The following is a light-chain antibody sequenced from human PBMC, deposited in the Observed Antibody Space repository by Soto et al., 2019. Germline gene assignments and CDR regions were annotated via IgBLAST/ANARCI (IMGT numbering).Light chain of an antibody. Sequence: QSVLTQPLSVSGAPGQRVTIPCTGSSSNIGAGYDVHWYQQLPGTAPKLLIYGNNNRPSGVPDRFSGSKSGTSASLAITGLQTEDEADYYCQSYDSSLSGSVFGGGTKLTVL. CDR1: SSNIGAGYD. CDR3: QSYDSSLSGSV. CDR2: GNN. V-gene: IGLV1-40*01. J-gene: IGLJ2*01.